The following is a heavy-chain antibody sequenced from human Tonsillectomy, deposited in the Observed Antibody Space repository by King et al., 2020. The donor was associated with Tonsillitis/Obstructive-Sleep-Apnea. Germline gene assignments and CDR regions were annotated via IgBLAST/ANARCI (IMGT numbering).Heavy chain of an antibody. CDR3: ARDLEGLYYYYMDV. CDR2: INSDGVST. J-gene: IGHJ6*03. CDR1: GFTFSSYW. V-gene: IGHV3-74*01. Sequence: VQLVESGGGLVQPGGSLRLSCQASGFTFSSYWMHWVRQAPGKGLVWVSRINSDGVSTIYADSVKGRFTISRDNAKNTLYLQMNSLRAEDTAVYYCARDLEGLYYYYMDVWGKGTTVTVSS.